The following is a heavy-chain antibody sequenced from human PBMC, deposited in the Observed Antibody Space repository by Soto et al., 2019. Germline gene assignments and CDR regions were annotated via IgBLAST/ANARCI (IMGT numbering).Heavy chain of an antibody. D-gene: IGHD3-10*01. J-gene: IGHJ4*02. Sequence: PGGSLRLSCVASGFTFSSYYMNWVRQAPGKGLEWVSVISVSGDITYYADSVKGRFTISRDNSKNTLYLQMNNLGAEDTAVYYCAKRLFYASGGLDFWGQGTLVTVSS. CDR1: GFTFSSYY. CDR3: AKRLFYASGGLDF. CDR2: ISVSGDIT. V-gene: IGHV3-23*01.